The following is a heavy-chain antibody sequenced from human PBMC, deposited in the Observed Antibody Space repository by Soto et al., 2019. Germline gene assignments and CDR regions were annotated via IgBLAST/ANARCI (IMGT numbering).Heavy chain of an antibody. CDR1: GFTFSSYG. CDR2: IWYDGNDK. CDR3: ARDRHSSSSGYFEY. V-gene: IGHV3-33*01. J-gene: IGHJ4*02. Sequence: QVQLVESGGGVVKPGRSLRLSCAASGFTFSSYGMHWVRQAPGKGLEWVAVIWYDGNDKYYADFVKGRFTISRDNAKNTVSLQMNSLRAEDTAVYYCARDRHSSSSGYFEYWGQGTLVTVSS. D-gene: IGHD6-6*01.